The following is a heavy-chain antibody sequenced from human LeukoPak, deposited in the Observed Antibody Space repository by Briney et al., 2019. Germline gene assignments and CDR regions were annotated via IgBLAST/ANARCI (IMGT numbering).Heavy chain of an antibody. Sequence: ASVNVSCKASGYFFTSYGISWVRQAPGQGLEWMGWISAYNGNTNYAQKLQGRVTMTTDTSASTAYMELSSLRSEDTAVYYCARVQGGSLDYWGQGTLVTVSS. J-gene: IGHJ4*02. CDR1: GYFFTSYG. V-gene: IGHV1-18*01. CDR2: ISAYNGNT. CDR3: ARVQGGSLDY. D-gene: IGHD1-26*01.